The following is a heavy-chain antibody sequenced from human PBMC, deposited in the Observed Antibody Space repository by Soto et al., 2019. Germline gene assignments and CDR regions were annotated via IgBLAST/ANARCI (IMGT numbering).Heavy chain of an antibody. CDR2: IYHSAST. Sequence: QLQLQESGSGLVKPSQTLSLTCAVYGGSMSSGGYSWSWIRQPPGKGLEWIGYIYHSASTYYNPSRKSRGSISVDRPKYQFSLKLSSVTAADTAVYYCARVPGYWGQGTLVTVSS. CDR1: GGSMSSGGYS. CDR3: ARVPGY. J-gene: IGHJ4*02. V-gene: IGHV4-30-2*01.